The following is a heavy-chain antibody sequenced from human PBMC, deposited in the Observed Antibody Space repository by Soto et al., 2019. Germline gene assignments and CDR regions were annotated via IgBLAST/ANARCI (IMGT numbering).Heavy chain of an antibody. D-gene: IGHD1-26*01. J-gene: IGHJ4*02. V-gene: IGHV3-7*03. CDR2: ITQDGSQK. CDR1: GFTFSGYW. CDR3: AVQYGGSYYVDY. Sequence: EVQLVESGGGLLQPGGSLRLSCTVSGFTFSGYWMSWIRQAPGKGLGWVANITQDGSQKNYMDSVEGRFAISRDNARNTLYLQMNSLRAEDTAVYYCAVQYGGSYYVDYWGQGTLVTVSS.